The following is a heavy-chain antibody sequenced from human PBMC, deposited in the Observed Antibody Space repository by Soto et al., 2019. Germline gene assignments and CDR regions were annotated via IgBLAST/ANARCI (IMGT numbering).Heavy chain of an antibody. D-gene: IGHD6-13*01. CDR3: ARDFDVAKYSSSWRTMGVGC. CDR1: GFTFSSYS. CDR2: ISSSSSYI. J-gene: IGHJ4*02. Sequence: GGSLRLSCAASGFTFSSYSMNWVRQAPGKGLEWVSSISSSSSYIYYADSVKGRFTISRDNAKNSLYLQMNSLRAEDTAVYYCARDFDVAKYSSSWRTMGVGCWGQGTLVTVSS. V-gene: IGHV3-21*01.